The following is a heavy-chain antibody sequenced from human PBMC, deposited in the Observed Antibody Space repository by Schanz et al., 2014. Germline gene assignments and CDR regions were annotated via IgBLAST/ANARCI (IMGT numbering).Heavy chain of an antibody. D-gene: IGHD6-6*01. J-gene: IGHJ6*02. CDR1: GGTFSSFA. Sequence: QVQLVQSGSEVKKPGASVEVSCKASGGTFSSFAIFWVRQAPGQGLEWMGTIIPILDITNYAQKFQGRVTITADKSTSTAYMELRSLRSDDTAVYYCARDRGHVEQLVLEWYYAMDVWGQGTTVAVSS. V-gene: IGHV1-69*04. CDR3: ARDRGHVEQLVLEWYYAMDV. CDR2: IIPILDIT.